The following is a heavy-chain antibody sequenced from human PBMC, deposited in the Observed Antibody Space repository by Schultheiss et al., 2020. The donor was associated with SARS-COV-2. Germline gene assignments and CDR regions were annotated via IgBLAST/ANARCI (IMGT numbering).Heavy chain of an antibody. Sequence: GESLKISCAASGFTFSSFGMHWVRQAPGKGLEWVAIIWYDGSNKHYADSVKGRFTISKDNSKNTLYLQMNSLRAEDTAVYYCAREPIYGFGELLFYFDYWGQGTLVTVSS. D-gene: IGHD3-10*01. CDR2: IWYDGSNK. J-gene: IGHJ4*02. CDR3: AREPIYGFGELLFYFDY. CDR1: GFTFSSFG. V-gene: IGHV3-33*08.